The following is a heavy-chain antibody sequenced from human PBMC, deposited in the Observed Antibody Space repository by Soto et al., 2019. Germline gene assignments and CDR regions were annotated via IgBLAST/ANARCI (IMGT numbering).Heavy chain of an antibody. D-gene: IGHD3-10*01. Sequence: GGSLRLSCAASGFTFSNYAMHWVRQAPGKGLDYVSTISSNGGSTYYANSVKGRFTISRDNSKNTLYLQMGSLRAEDVAVYYCARYRGYYGSGSYFGYGMDVWGQGTMVTVSS. CDR1: GFTFSNYA. J-gene: IGHJ6*02. CDR3: ARYRGYYGSGSYFGYGMDV. CDR2: ISSNGGST. V-gene: IGHV3-64*01.